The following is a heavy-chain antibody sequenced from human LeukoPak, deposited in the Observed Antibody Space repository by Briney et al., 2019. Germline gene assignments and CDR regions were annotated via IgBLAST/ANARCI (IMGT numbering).Heavy chain of an antibody. V-gene: IGHV3-48*04. D-gene: IGHD1-26*01. CDR3: ARDPEYSGSYSIDY. J-gene: IGHJ4*02. Sequence: PGGSLRLSCAASGFTFSSYSMNWVRQAPGKGLEWVSYISSSSSTIYYADSVKGRFTISRDNAKNSLYLQMNSLRAEDTAVYYCARDPEYSGSYSIDYWGQGTLVTVSS. CDR2: ISSSSSTI. CDR1: GFTFSSYS.